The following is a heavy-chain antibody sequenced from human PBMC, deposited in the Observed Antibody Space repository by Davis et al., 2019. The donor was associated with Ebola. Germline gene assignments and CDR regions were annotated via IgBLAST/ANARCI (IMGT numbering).Heavy chain of an antibody. CDR3: ASGIWPFDI. CDR1: GGSFSGYY. J-gene: IGHJ3*02. CDR2: INHSGST. V-gene: IGHV4-34*01. Sequence: PSETLSLTCAVYGGSFSGYYWSWFRQPPGKGLEWIGEINHSGSTNYNPSLKSRVTISVDTSKNQFSLTLSSVTAADAAVYYCASGIWPFDIWGKGTMVTVSS.